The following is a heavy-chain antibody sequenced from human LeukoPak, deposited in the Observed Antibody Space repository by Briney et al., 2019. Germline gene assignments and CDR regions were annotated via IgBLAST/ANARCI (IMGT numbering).Heavy chain of an antibody. Sequence: GGSLRLSCAASGFTFSDYYMSWIRQAPGKGLEWVSYISNSGSTIYYADSVKGRFTISRDNSKNTLYLQMNSLRAEDTAVYYCASPGIAAAGGDSWGQGTLVTVSS. J-gene: IGHJ4*02. CDR2: ISNSGSTI. CDR1: GFTFSDYY. D-gene: IGHD6-13*01. V-gene: IGHV3-11*04. CDR3: ASPGIAAAGGDS.